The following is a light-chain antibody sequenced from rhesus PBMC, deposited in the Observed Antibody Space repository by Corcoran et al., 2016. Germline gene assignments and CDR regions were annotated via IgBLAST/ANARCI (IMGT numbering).Light chain of an antibody. CDR2: KAS. CDR1: QSISSW. V-gene: IGKV1-22*01. Sequence: DIQMTQSPSSLSASVGDTVTITCRASQSISSWLDWYQQKPGKAPKLLIYKASSLQSGVPSRVSGSGAGTEFTLTISSLQPEEFATYYCLQYSSSPLSFGGGTKVEIK. CDR3: LQYSSSPLS. J-gene: IGKJ4*01.